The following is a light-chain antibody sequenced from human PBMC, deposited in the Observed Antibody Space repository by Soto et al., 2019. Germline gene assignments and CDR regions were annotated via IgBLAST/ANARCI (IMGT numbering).Light chain of an antibody. V-gene: IGKV1-5*01. CDR1: QAISNW. CDR2: DVS. CDR3: QQYSKYSPWT. Sequence: DIRMTQSPSTLSASVGDRVTLTCRASQAISNWLAWYQQKPGMAPKLLIFDVSNLERGVPSRFSGSGSGTEFTLTISSLQPADFATYYCQQYSKYSPWTFGQGTKVEI. J-gene: IGKJ1*01.